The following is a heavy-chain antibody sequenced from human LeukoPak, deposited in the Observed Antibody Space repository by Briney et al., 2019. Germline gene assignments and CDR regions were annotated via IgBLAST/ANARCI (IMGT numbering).Heavy chain of an antibody. CDR1: GGSISSYY. V-gene: IGHV4-59*01. CDR2: IYYSGST. J-gene: IGHJ3*02. Sequence: SETLSLTCTVSGGSISSYYWSWIRQPPGKGLEWIGYIYYSGSTNYNPSLKSRVTISVDTSKNQFSLKLSSVTAADTAVYYCARDTTPGDIVVVPAAISVAFDIWGQGTMVTVSS. D-gene: IGHD2-2*01. CDR3: ARDTTPGDIVVVPAAISVAFDI.